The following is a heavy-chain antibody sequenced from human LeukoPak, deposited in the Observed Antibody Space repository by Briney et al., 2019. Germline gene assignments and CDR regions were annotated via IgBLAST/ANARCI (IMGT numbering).Heavy chain of an antibody. D-gene: IGHD6-13*01. Sequence: GEALKISWKGSGYSFTSYWIGWVRQIPGKGVEWSGIIYPGDSDTRYSPSFQGQVTISADKSISTAYLQWSSLKASDTAMYYCARPPSASSGYAKDYWGQGTLVTVSS. CDR3: ARPPSASSGYAKDY. J-gene: IGHJ4*02. CDR2: IYPGDSDT. CDR1: GYSFTSYW. V-gene: IGHV5-51*01.